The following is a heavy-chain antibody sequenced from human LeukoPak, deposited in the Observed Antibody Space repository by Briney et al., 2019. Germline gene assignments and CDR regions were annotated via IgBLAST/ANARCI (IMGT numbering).Heavy chain of an antibody. J-gene: IGHJ4*02. V-gene: IGHV1-69*04. CDR3: ARGRRSGPSPLGY. D-gene: IGHD2-8*02. Sequence: SVKVSCKASGGTFSSYAISWVRQAPGQGLEWMGRIIPILGIANYAQKFQGRVTITADKSTSTAYMELSSLRSEDTAVYYCARGRRSGPSPLGYWGQGTLVTVSS. CDR2: IIPILGIA. CDR1: GGTFSSYA.